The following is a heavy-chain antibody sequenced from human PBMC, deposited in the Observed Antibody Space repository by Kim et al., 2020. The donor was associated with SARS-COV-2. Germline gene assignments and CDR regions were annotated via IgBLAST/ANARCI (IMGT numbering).Heavy chain of an antibody. V-gene: IGHV4-34*01. J-gene: IGHJ5*02. CDR3: ARGAWFDP. CDR1: GGSFSGYY. Sequence: SETLSLTCAVYGGSFSGYYWSWIRQPPGKGLEWIGEINHSGSTNYNPSLKSRVTISVDTSKNQFSLKLSSVTAADTAVYYCARGAWFDPWGQGTLVTVSS. CDR2: INHSGST.